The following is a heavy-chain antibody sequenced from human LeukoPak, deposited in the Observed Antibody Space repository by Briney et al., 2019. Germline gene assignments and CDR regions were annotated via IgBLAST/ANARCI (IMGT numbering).Heavy chain of an antibody. V-gene: IGHV4-38-2*01. Sequence: SETLSLTCAVSGFSISSGHQWDWIRQPPGKGLEWIGSIYHSGNSYYNPSLQSRVTISVDTSKNQFSLKLSSVTAADTAVYYCASCRLEYSPGTWFDPWGQGTLVTVSS. J-gene: IGHJ5*02. CDR2: IYHSGNS. CDR3: ASCRLEYSPGTWFDP. D-gene: IGHD5-18*01. CDR1: GFSISSGHQ.